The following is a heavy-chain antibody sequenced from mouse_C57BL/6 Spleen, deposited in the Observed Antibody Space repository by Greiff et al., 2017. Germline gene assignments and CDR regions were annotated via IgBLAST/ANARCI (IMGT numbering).Heavy chain of an antibody. Sequence: DVQLQESGAELVKPGASVTLSCTASGFNIKDYYMHWVKPRTEQGLAWIGRIDPADGETKYAPKFQGKATITADTSSNTAYLQLSSLTSEDTAVNYWARGDYGSPFAYWGQGTLVTVSA. CDR1: GFNIKDYY. CDR3: ARGDYGSPFAY. J-gene: IGHJ3*01. CDR2: IDPADGET. V-gene: IGHV14-2*01. D-gene: IGHD1-1*01.